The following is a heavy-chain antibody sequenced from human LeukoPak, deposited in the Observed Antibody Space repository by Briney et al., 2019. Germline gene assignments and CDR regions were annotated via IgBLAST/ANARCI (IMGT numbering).Heavy chain of an antibody. CDR3: AKGTSSSCYSAPNY. D-gene: IGHD2-15*01. CDR2: ITGSGGNT. CDR1: GFIFSSYS. Sequence: GGSLRLSCAASGFIFSSYSMSWVRQAPGKGLEWVSVITGSGGNTYYADSVKGRFTISRDNSKNTLSLQLNSLRAEDTAVYYCAKGTSSSCYSAPNYWGQGTLVTVSS. V-gene: IGHV3-23*01. J-gene: IGHJ4*02.